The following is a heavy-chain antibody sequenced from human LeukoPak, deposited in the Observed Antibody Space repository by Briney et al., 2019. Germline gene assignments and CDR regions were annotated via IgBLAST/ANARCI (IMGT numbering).Heavy chain of an antibody. Sequence: SGGSLRLSCAASGFSLNYHWMTWVRQAPGKGLEWVANIKPDGSERYYVDSVKGRFIVSRDNAKNSLYLQMNSLRVEDTAVYYCASTSWSGYDYWGQGTLVTVSS. J-gene: IGHJ4*02. V-gene: IGHV3-7*01. CDR2: IKPDGSER. CDR3: ASTSWSGYDY. D-gene: IGHD3-3*01. CDR1: GFSLNYHW.